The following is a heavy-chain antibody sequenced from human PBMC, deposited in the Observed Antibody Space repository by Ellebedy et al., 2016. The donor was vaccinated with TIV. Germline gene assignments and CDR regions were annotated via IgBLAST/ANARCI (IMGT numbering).Heavy chain of an antibody. Sequence: GESLKISCAASGFSFRRNYMSWVRQAPEKGLVCVSRLNVDGTFTSYADSVKGRFTISRDNAKNTLYLQMNSLRDEDTAVYFCARGSSGWKGIDYWGQGTLVTVSS. CDR1: GFSFRRNY. D-gene: IGHD6-19*01. V-gene: IGHV3-74*01. J-gene: IGHJ4*02. CDR3: ARGSSGWKGIDY. CDR2: LNVDGTFT.